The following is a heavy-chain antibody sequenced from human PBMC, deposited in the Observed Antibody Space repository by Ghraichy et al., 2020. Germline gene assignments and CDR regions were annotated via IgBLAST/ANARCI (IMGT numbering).Heavy chain of an antibody. V-gene: IGHV3-23*01. CDR2: ISGGSDNI. D-gene: IGHD3-10*01. J-gene: IGHJ4*02. Sequence: LSLTCAASGFIFNNYAMSWVRQAPGKGLEWVSAISGGSDNIYYGDSVKGRFTISRDNSKNTLFLQMGSLRAEDTAVYYCAKGFTYFDYWGQGNLVTVSS. CDR1: GFIFNNYA. CDR3: AKGFTYFDY.